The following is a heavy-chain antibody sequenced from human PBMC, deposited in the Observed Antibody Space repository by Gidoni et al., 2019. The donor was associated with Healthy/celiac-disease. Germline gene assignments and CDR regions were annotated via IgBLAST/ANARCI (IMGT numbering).Heavy chain of an antibody. CDR3: AREMYAQYYYYGMDV. Sequence: EVQLVESGGGLVQPGGSLRLSCAASGFPFSSYEMNWVRQAPGKGLEWVSYISSSGSTIYYADSVKGRFTISRDNAKNSLYLQMNSLRAEDTAVYYCAREMYAQYYYYGMDVWGQGTTVTVSS. V-gene: IGHV3-48*03. J-gene: IGHJ6*02. CDR1: GFPFSSYE. D-gene: IGHD2-8*01. CDR2: ISSSGSTI.